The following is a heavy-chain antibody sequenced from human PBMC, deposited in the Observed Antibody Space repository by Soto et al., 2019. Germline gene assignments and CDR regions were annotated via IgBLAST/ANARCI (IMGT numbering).Heavy chain of an antibody. Sequence: EVRLVQSGGALVQPGGPLRLPVAPSLLFFSATYMGWVRQAPGKGLEWVSLIYSGGGTDYAESVKGRFTISRDNSKNTLYLQMNSLKAEDTGIYYCATRMTTAPYWGQGTVVTVSS. CDR2: IYSGGGT. CDR3: ATRMTTAPY. J-gene: IGHJ4*02. CDR1: LLFFSATY. D-gene: IGHD4-17*01. V-gene: IGHV3-66*01.